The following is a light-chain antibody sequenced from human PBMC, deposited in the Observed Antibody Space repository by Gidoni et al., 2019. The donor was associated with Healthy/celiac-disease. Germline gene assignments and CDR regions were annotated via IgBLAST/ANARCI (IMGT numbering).Light chain of an antibody. CDR3: QQYYSTPPRT. CDR1: QGISNS. J-gene: IGKJ1*01. V-gene: IGKV1-NL1*01. CDR2: AAS. Sequence: DILMTQSPTSLSASVGDRVTITCRASQGISNSLSWYQQKPGKAPKLLLYAASSLESGVPSRFSGSGSGTDYTLTISSLQPEDFATYYCQQYYSTPPRTFXXXTKVEIK.